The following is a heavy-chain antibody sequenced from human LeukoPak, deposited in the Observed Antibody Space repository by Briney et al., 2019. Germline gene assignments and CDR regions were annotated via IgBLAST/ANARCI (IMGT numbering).Heavy chain of an antibody. J-gene: IGHJ4*02. Sequence: PSETLSLTCAVYGGSFSGYYWGWIRQPPGKGLEWIGEINHSGSTNYNPSLKSRVTISVDTSKNQFSLKLSSVTAADTAVYYCARGPQLGTLDYWGQGTLVTVSS. CDR1: GGSFSGYY. CDR2: INHSGST. V-gene: IGHV4-34*01. CDR3: ARGPQLGTLDY. D-gene: IGHD1-1*01.